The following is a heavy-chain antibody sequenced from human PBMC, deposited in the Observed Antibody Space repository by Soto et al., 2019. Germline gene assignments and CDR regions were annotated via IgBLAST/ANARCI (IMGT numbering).Heavy chain of an antibody. CDR3: ARRYMVRGVTKNNWFDP. CDR2: IYYTGTT. CDR1: GGSISSYY. V-gene: IGHV4-59*08. J-gene: IGHJ5*02. D-gene: IGHD3-10*01. Sequence: KPSETLSLTCTVSGGSISSYYWSWIRQPPGKGLEWIGYIYYTGTTTYNPSIKSRVTISVDSSKNQFSLNLTSVTAADTAVYYCARRYMVRGVTKNNWFDPWGQGTLVTVSS.